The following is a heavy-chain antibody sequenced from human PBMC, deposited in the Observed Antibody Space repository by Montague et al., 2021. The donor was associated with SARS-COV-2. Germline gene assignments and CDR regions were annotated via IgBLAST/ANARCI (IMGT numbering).Heavy chain of an antibody. Sequence: SLRLSCAASGFTSGDYQMTWVRQAPGKGLQWVANINQDETEKTYVDSVKGRFTISRDNAKNSLILQMNSLKDEDTAVYYCARSPRGSGTGWLDYWGQGTLVTVSS. CDR2: INQDETEK. D-gene: IGHD3/OR15-3a*01. J-gene: IGHJ4*02. V-gene: IGHV3-7*01. CDR1: GFTSGDYQ. CDR3: ARSPRGSGTGWLDY.